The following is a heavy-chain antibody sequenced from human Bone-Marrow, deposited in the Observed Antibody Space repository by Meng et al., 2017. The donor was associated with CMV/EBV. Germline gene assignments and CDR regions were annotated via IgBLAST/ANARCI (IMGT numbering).Heavy chain of an antibody. V-gene: IGHV4-59*01. Sequence: SETLSLTCTVSGGSISDYYWNWFRQPPGKGLEWIGYIYYSGSTSYNISLKSRVTISLDTSKNQFSLKLSSVTAADTAVYYCARDLVYCSSTSCRSYGMDVWGQGTMVTVSS. CDR3: ARDLVYCSSTSCRSYGMDV. CDR2: IYYSGST. J-gene: IGHJ6*02. CDR1: GGSISDYY. D-gene: IGHD2-2*01.